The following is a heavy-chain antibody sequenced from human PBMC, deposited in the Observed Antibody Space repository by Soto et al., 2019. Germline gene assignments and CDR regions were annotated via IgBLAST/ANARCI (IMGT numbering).Heavy chain of an antibody. D-gene: IGHD6-6*01. CDR1: GGSFSGYY. V-gene: IGHV4-34*01. J-gene: IGHJ6*03. CDR3: ARGSFSRLVYYYYYMDV. CDR2: INHSGST. Sequence: LSLTCAVYGGSFSGYYWNWIRQPPGKGLEWIGEINHSGSTNYNPSLKSRVTISVDTSKNQFSLKLSSVTAADTAVYYCARGSFSRLVYYYYYMDVWGKGTTVTVSS.